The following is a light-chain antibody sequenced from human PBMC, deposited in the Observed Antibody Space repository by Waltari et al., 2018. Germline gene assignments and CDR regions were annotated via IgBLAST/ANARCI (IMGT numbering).Light chain of an antibody. V-gene: IGKV3-15*01. CDR3: QQYDGWPRT. Sequence: EIVMTQSPASLSVSPGDRVTLSCRASQSVGTSLAWYQQRPGRAPRLLVYCASTRASDIPARFSGSGSGTDFTLSNSTLQAEDFAVYYWQQYDGWPRTFGQGTKVEIK. CDR1: QSVGTS. CDR2: CAS. J-gene: IGKJ1*01.